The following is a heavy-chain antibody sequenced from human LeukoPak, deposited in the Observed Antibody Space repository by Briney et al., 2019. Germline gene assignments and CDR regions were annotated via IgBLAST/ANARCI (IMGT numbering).Heavy chain of an antibody. J-gene: IGHJ4*02. D-gene: IGHD5-12*01. V-gene: IGHV4-59*01. CDR1: GGSISSYY. CDR3: ARGGYSGYVGDY. Sequence: SETLSLTCTVSGGSISSYYWSWIRQPPGKGLEWIGYIYYSGSTNYNPSLKSRVTISVDTSKNQFSLKLSSVTATDTAVYYCARGGYSGYVGDYWGQGTLVTVSS. CDR2: IYYSGST.